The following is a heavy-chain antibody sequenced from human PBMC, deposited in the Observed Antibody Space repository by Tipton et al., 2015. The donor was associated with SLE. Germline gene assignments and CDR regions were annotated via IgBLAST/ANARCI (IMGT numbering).Heavy chain of an antibody. D-gene: IGHD3-22*01. J-gene: IGHJ5*02. Sequence: LRLSCAVSGGSISSGAYSWSWIRQPPGKGLEWIGYIYHSESTSYNPSLMSRVTISVDRSKNQFSLKLSSVTAADTAVYYCARWGYYDSSGYYSFDNWFEPWGQGTLVTVSS. CDR2: IYHSEST. CDR3: ARWGYYDSSGYYSFDNWFEP. CDR1: GGSISSGAYS. V-gene: IGHV4-30-2*01.